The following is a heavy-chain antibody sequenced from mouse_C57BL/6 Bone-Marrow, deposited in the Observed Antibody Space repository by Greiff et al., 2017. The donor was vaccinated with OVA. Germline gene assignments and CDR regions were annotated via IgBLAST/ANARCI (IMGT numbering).Heavy chain of an antibody. CDR3: ATLADRNCYFDV. V-gene: IGHV1-82*01. Sequence: VKLMESGPELVKPGASVKISCKASGYAFSSSWMNWVKQRPGKGLEWIGRIYPGDGDTNYNGKLKGKATLTADKSSSTAYMQLSSLTSEDSAVYFCATLADRNCYFDVWGTGTTVTVSS. CDR1: GYAFSSSW. CDR2: IYPGDGDT. J-gene: IGHJ1*03.